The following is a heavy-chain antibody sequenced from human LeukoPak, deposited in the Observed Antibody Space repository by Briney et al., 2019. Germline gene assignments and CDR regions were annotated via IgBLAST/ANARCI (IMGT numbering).Heavy chain of an antibody. Sequence: GGSLRLSCAASGFTFSSYAMHWVRQAPGKGLEWVAVISYDGSNKYYADSVKGRFTISRDNSKNTLYLQQNSLTAEDTAVYYCANGGPDTFDIWGQGTMVTVSS. J-gene: IGHJ3*02. D-gene: IGHD4-23*01. CDR1: GFTFSSYA. CDR3: ANGGPDTFDI. CDR2: ISYDGSNK. V-gene: IGHV3-30*01.